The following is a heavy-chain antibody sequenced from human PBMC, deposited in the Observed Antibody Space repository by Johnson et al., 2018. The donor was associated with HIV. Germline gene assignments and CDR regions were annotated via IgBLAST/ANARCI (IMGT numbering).Heavy chain of an antibody. CDR2: IGTAGDT. J-gene: IGHJ3*02. CDR1: GFTVSSNY. V-gene: IGHV3-66*01. CDR3: ARASDAFDI. Sequence: EVQLVESGGGLVQPGGSLRLSCAASGFTVSSNYMNWVRQAPGKGLEWVSGIGTAGDTHYADSLKGRFTISREDAKNSLYLQMNSLRAEDTAVYYCARASDAFDIWGQGTMVIVS.